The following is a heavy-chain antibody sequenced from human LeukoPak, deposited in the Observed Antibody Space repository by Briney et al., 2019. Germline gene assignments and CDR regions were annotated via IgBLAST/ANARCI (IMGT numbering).Heavy chain of an antibody. J-gene: IGHJ4*02. CDR1: GYRFTSYW. CDR3: ARHSHYDFWSGYFDY. V-gene: IGHV5-51*01. D-gene: IGHD3-3*01. Sequence: GESLKISCQGSGYRFTSYWIGWVRQLPGKGLEWMGIIYPGDSDTRYSPSFQGQVTISADKSISSAYLQWSSLKASDTAMYYCARHSHYDFWSGYFDYWGQGTLVTVSS. CDR2: IYPGDSDT.